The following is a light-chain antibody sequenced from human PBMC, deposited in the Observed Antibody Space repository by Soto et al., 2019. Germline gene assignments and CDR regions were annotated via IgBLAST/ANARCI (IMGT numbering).Light chain of an antibody. CDR1: QDISIY. V-gene: IGKV1-33*01. CDR3: QQFDDLPT. Sequence: DIPMTQSPSSLSASVGDRVTITCQASQDISIYLNWYQQKPGRAPKLLIYDASKLETGVPSRCSGGGSGTYFTFTINSLQPEDIATYYCQQFDDLPTFGPGTKVDLK. CDR2: DAS. J-gene: IGKJ3*01.